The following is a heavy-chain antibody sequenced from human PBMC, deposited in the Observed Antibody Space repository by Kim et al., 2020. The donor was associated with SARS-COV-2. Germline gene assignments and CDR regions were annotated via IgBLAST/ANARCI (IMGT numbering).Heavy chain of an antibody. CDR3: AKDLPPYYFDY. CDR2: ISYDGSNK. J-gene: IGHJ4*02. CDR1: GFTFSSYG. Sequence: GGSLRLSCAASGFTFSSYGMHWVRQAPGKGLEWVAVISYDGSNKYYADSVKGRFTISRDNSKNTLYLQMNSLRAEDTAVYYCAKDLPPYYFDYWGQGTLVTVSS. V-gene: IGHV3-30*18.